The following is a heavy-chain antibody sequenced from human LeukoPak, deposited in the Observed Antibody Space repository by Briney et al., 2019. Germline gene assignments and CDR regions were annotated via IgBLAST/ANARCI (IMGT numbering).Heavy chain of an antibody. CDR1: GFTFSSYS. CDR3: ARGQLTDPRIDY. CDR2: ISSGSSTI. Sequence: TRGSLRLSCAASGFTFSSYSMNWVRQAPGKGLEWVSHISSGSSTIYYADSVKGRFTIYRDNAKNSLYLQMNSLRAEDTAVYYCARGQLTDPRIDYWGQGTLVTVSS. D-gene: IGHD6-13*01. V-gene: IGHV3-48*04. J-gene: IGHJ4*02.